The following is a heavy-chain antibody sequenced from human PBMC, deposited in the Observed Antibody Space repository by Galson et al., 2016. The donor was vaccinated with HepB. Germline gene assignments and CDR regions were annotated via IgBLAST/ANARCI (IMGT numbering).Heavy chain of an antibody. CDR1: GFTFSSYT. V-gene: IGHV3-21*01. CDR2: ISSSSSSI. Sequence: SLRLSCAASGFTFSSYTMNWVRQAPGKGLEWISSISSSSSSIYYADSVKGRFTVSRDNAKHSLFLQMNTLRAEDTAVYYCASPRGRLVMPPDYWGQGTLVTVSS. CDR3: ASPRGRLVMPPDY. J-gene: IGHJ4*02. D-gene: IGHD6-6*01.